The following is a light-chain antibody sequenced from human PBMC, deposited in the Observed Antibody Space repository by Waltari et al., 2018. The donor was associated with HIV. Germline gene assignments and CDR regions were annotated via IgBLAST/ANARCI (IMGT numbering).Light chain of an antibody. Sequence: QSALTQPTSVSGSPGRSITISCTGTSSDVGAYNLVSWYQQHPDKAPKLIIYDVSKRPSGVSFRFSGSKSGNTASLKILGLQPEDEADYYCCSYGSFPRPYVFGGGTKVTV. CDR2: DVS. V-gene: IGLV2-23*02. CDR1: SSDVGAYNL. CDR3: CSYGSFPRPYV. J-gene: IGLJ1*01.